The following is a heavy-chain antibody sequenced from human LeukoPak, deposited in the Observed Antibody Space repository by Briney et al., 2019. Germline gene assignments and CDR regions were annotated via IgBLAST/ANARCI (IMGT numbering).Heavy chain of an antibody. J-gene: IGHJ4*02. CDR1: GGTFSSYA. CDR2: IIPIFGTA. V-gene: IGHV1-69*13. CDR3: ARVRGRAGVVVHREFDY. D-gene: IGHD2-2*01. Sequence: GASVKVSCKASGGTFSSYAISWVRQAPGQGLEWMGGIIPIFGTANYAQKFQGRVTITADESTSTAYMELSSLRSEDTAVYYCARVRGRAGVVVHREFDYWGQGTLVTVSS.